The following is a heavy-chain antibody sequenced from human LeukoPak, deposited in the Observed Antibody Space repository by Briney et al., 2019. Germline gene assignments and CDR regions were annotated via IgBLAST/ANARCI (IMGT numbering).Heavy chain of an antibody. D-gene: IGHD3-22*01. CDR2: IHTSGGA. CDR3: VRGRYYYDTSGYVVWLDP. V-gene: IGHV4-61*02. Sequence: SQTLSLTCTVSGGSITSGGYYWPWIRQPAGKGLEWLERIHTSGGANYIPSLKSRVAISLDTSKNQFSLKLSSVTAADTAVYYCVRGRYYYDTSGYVVWLDPWGQGTLVTVSS. J-gene: IGHJ5*02. CDR1: GGSITSGGYY.